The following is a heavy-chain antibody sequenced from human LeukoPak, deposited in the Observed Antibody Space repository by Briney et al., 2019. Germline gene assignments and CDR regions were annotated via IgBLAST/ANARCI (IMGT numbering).Heavy chain of an antibody. J-gene: IGHJ1*01. D-gene: IGHD6-19*01. Sequence: SQTLSLTCAISGDSVSSNSAVWNWIRQSPSRGLERLGRTYYKSKWYNDYAVSVKSRITINPDTSKNQFSLQLNSVTPEDTAVYYCARVPDSSGWYGYFQHWGQGTLVTVSS. V-gene: IGHV6-1*01. CDR2: TYYKSKWYN. CDR1: GDSVSSNSAV. CDR3: ARVPDSSGWYGYFQH.